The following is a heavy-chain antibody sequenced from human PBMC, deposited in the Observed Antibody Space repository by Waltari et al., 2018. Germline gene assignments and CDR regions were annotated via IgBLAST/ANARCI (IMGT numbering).Heavy chain of an antibody. V-gene: IGHV3-23*04. Sequence: EVQLVESGGALVQPGGSLRLSCGASGFIFSRHAMGWARQASGKGLEGVTAIDHTGRITYYADCVKGRFTVSRDNSRNTLSLQMDSLRVEDTAVYHCTKRYCDDDRCYGLDYWGQGTLVTVSS. CDR1: GFIFSRHA. D-gene: IGHD2-21*01. CDR2: IDHTGRIT. J-gene: IGHJ4*02. CDR3: TKRYCDDDRCYGLDY.